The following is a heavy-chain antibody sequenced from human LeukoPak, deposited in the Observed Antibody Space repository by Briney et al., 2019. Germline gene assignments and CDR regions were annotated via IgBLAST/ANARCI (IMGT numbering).Heavy chain of an antibody. V-gene: IGHV3-23*01. D-gene: IGHD6-13*01. J-gene: IGHJ4*02. CDR1: GFSFSSYA. CDR3: AKISLRIAAAGTLDY. Sequence: PGGSLRLSCAASGFSFSSYAMSWVRQAPGKGLEWVSGISGSGGSTNYADSVKGRFTISRDNSKNTLYLQMNSLRAEDTAVYYCAKISLRIAAAGTLDYWGQGTLVTVSS. CDR2: ISGSGGST.